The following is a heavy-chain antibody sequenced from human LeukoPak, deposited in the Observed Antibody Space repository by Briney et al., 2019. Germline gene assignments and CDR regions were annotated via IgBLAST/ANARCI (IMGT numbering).Heavy chain of an antibody. CDR2: IYHSGST. Sequence: SETLSLTCAVSGGSISSGGYSWSWVRQPPGKGLEWIGYIYHSGSTYYNPSLKSRVTISVDTSKNQFSLKLSSVTAADTAVYYCAREVTHSDSGGYYIDYWGQGTLVTVSS. CDR3: AREVTHSDSGGYYIDY. J-gene: IGHJ4*02. CDR1: GGSISSGGYS. V-gene: IGHV4-30-2*01. D-gene: IGHD3-22*01.